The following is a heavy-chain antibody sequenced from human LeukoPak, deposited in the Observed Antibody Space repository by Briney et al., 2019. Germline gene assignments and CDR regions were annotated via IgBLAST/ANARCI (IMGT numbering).Heavy chain of an antibody. Sequence: GGSLRLSCAASGFTFSGSAMHWVRQASGKGLEWVGRIRSKANSYATAYAASVKGRFTISRDDSKNTAYLQMNSLKTEDTAVYYCTRPHTYYYDSSGQPSDYWGQGTLVTVSS. CDR1: GFTFSGSA. J-gene: IGHJ4*02. V-gene: IGHV3-73*01. CDR3: TRPHTYYYDSSGQPSDY. CDR2: IRSKANSYAT. D-gene: IGHD3-22*01.